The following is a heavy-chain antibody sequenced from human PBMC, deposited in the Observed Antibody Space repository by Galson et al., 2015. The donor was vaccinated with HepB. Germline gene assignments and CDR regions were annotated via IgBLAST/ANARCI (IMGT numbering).Heavy chain of an antibody. Sequence: SLRLSCAASGFTFSRYSMNWVRQAPGKGLEWVSSISSSSTFIYYGDSVKGRFTISRDNAKNSLYLEMNSLRAEDTAIYYCARDLSAGGHYWGQGTLVTVSS. CDR2: ISSSSTFI. V-gene: IGHV3-21*04. J-gene: IGHJ4*02. CDR1: GFTFSRYS. CDR3: ARDLSAGGHY. D-gene: IGHD3-16*01.